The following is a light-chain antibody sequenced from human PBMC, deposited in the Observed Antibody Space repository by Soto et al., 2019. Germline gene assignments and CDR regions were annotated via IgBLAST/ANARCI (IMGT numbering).Light chain of an antibody. CDR1: QGIRNN. CDR2: AAS. CDR3: LQHNGYPLT. J-gene: IGKJ4*01. Sequence: DIQMTQSPSSLSASVGDRVTITCRASQGIRNNLAWYQQKPGTAPKRLIYAASSLQSGVPSRFSGSGSGTEFTLTISSLQPEDSATYYCLQHNGYPLTFGGGTKVEI. V-gene: IGKV1-17*01.